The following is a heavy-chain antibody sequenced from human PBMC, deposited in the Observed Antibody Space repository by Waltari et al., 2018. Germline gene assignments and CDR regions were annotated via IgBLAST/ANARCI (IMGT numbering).Heavy chain of an antibody. CDR1: GGSISSHY. CDR3: ARARDGYTFDY. CDR2: IYYSGST. Sequence: QVQLQESGPGLVKPSETLSLTCTVSGGSISSHYWSWIRQPPGKGLEWIGYIYYSGSTNYNPSRKSRVTISVETSKNQFSLKLSSVTAADTAVYYWARARDGYTFDYWGQETLVTVSS. J-gene: IGHJ4*02. V-gene: IGHV4-59*11. D-gene: IGHD2-2*02.